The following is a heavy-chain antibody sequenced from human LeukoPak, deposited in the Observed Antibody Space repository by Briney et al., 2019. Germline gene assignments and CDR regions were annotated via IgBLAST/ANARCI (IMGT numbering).Heavy chain of an antibody. J-gene: IGHJ4*02. V-gene: IGHV3-7*01. D-gene: IGHD5-12*01. CDR3: ARVEYSGWNLEY. Sequence: GGSLRLSCAASGFTFRSYWMSWVRQAPGKGLEWVANINQGGSVQYYMDSVKGRFTITRDDAKNSLYVQMNSLRDEDTAVYYCARVEYSGWNLEYWGQGTLVTVSS. CDR1: GFTFRSYW. CDR2: INQGGSVQ.